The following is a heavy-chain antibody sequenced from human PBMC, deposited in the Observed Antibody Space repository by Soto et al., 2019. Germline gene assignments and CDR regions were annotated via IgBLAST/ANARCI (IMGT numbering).Heavy chain of an antibody. V-gene: IGHV3-21*01. CDR1: GFTFSSYS. CDR3: ARDAHGRYYFDY. CDR2: ISSRSRDK. Sequence: GGSLRLSCAASGFTFSSYSMNWVRQAPGKGLEWVSSISSRSRDKYYADSVKGRFTISRDNAKNSLYLQMNSLRAEDTAVYSCARDAHGRYYFDYWGQGALVTVSS. J-gene: IGHJ4*02.